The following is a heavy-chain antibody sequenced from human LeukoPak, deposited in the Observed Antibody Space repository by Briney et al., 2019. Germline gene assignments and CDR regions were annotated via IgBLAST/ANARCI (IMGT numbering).Heavy chain of an antibody. CDR3: ARVDTAMVTREYYFDY. D-gene: IGHD5-18*01. CDR1: GFTVSSNY. V-gene: IGHV3-66*02. J-gene: IGHJ4*02. Sequence: GGSLRLSCAASGFTVSSNYMRWVRQAPGKGLEWVSVIYSGGSTYYADSVKGRFTIYRDNSKNTLYLQMNSLRAEDTAVYYCARVDTAMVTREYYFDYWGQGTLVTVSS. CDR2: IYSGGST.